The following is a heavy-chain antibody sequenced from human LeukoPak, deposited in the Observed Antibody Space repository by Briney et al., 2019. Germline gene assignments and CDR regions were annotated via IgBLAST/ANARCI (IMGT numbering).Heavy chain of an antibody. Sequence: LGESLKISCKGSGYRFTSYWIGWVRQMPGKGLEWMGIIYPDDSDTRYSPSFQGQVTISADKSTSTTYLQWSSLKASDTAMYYCELEFGGVIYFNYWGQGTLVTVSS. CDR3: ELEFGGVIYFNY. D-gene: IGHD3-16*01. CDR1: GYRFTSYW. CDR2: IYPDDSDT. V-gene: IGHV5-51*01. J-gene: IGHJ4*02.